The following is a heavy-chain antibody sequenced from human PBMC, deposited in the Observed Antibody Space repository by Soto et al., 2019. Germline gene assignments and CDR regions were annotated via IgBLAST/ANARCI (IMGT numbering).Heavy chain of an antibody. Sequence: SETLSLTCTVSGGSISSGDYYWSWIRQHPGKSLEWIGYIYYSGSTYYNQSLKSRVTISVDTSKNQFPLKLSSVTAADTAVYYCARGRYYGSGPVSYWGQGTLVTVS. CDR1: GGSISSGDYY. J-gene: IGHJ4*02. CDR3: ARGRYYGSGPVSY. D-gene: IGHD3-10*01. V-gene: IGHV4-30-4*01. CDR2: IYYSGST.